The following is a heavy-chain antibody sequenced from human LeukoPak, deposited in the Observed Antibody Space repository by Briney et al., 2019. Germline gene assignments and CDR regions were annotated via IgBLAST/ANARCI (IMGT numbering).Heavy chain of an antibody. CDR2: ISSSGSDI. J-gene: IGHJ3*02. D-gene: IGHD4-23*01. CDR3: ARGFYGGNPLDAFDI. V-gene: IGHV3-11*01. CDR1: GFTFSDYY. Sequence: GGSLRLSCAAFGFTFSDYYMGWIRQAPGKGLEWISYISSSGSDIYYTGSMKGRFTISRDNAKNSLYLQMNSLRGDDTAVYYCARGFYGGNPLDAFDIWGQGTMVTVSS.